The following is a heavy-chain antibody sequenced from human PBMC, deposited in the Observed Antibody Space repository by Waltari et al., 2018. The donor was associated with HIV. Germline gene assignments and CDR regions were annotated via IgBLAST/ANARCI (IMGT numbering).Heavy chain of an antibody. J-gene: IGHJ4*02. V-gene: IGHV3-7*01. CDR2: IREDGIEK. CDR3: ATSRGGLADY. Sequence: EVRLEESGGTLVQPGGSLRLSCAASGLNFKNYWMSWVRQAAGKGLEGVANIREDGIEKYYADSVRGRFSISRDNANNTLFLQMNNVRVEDSAAYYCATSRGGLADYWGRGALVTVST. CDR1: GLNFKNYW. D-gene: IGHD6-19*01.